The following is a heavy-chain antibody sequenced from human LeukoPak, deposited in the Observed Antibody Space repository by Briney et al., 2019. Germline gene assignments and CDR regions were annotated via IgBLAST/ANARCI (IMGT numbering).Heavy chain of an antibody. J-gene: IGHJ6*03. V-gene: IGHV1-46*01. CDR1: GYTFTSYY. CDR2: INPSGGST. CDR3: ARGPRVTLVRGGQWYFYMDV. D-gene: IGHD3-10*01. Sequence: ASVKVSCKASGYTFTSYYIHWVRQAPGQGLEWMGIINPSGGSTNYAQKVQGRVTMTRDTSTSTVYMELSRLRSDDTAVYYCARGPRVTLVRGGQWYFYMDVWGKGTTVTVSS.